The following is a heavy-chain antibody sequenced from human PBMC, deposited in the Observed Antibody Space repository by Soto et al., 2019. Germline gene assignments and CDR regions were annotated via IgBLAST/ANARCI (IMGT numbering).Heavy chain of an antibody. CDR2: IGTAGDT. CDR3: ERADPPFSSGPFYRV. Sequence: GGSLRLSCAASGFTFSSYDMHWVRQATGKGLEWVSAIGTAGDTYYPGSVKGRFTISRENAKNSLYLQMNSLRAGDTAVYYCERADPPFSSGPFYRVWGKGTTVTVSS. J-gene: IGHJ6*04. V-gene: IGHV3-13*01. CDR1: GFTFSSYD. D-gene: IGHD6-19*01.